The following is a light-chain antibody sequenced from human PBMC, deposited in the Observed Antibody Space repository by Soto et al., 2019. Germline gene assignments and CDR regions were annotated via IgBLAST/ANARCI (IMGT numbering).Light chain of an antibody. CDR3: QQYKDDAWT. CDR2: DAS. Sequence: DIQLTHSPSTLSASVGDRVTITCRASQRIDRYLAWYQQKPGKAPKLLVYDASTLEGGVPSRFSGSGSAEEFILTISSLQPDDFATYYCQQYKDDAWTFGQGIKVDIX. J-gene: IGKJ1*01. V-gene: IGKV1-5*01. CDR1: QRIDRY.